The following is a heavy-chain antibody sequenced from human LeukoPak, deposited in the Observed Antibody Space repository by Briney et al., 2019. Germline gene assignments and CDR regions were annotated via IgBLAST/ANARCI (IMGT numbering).Heavy chain of an antibody. CDR1: AGSINSGGYF. J-gene: IGHJ4*02. CDR3: ARVSESGYDFVYRESPDY. D-gene: IGHD5-12*01. V-gene: IGHV4-31*03. Sequence: SETLSLTCTVSAGSINSGGYFWTWVRQHPGEGLEWIGYIWNSGNSYYNPSLSSRVIISADSSKSTFSLKLSSVTAADTAVYYCARVSESGYDFVYRESPDYWGQGTLVTVSS. CDR2: IWNSGNS.